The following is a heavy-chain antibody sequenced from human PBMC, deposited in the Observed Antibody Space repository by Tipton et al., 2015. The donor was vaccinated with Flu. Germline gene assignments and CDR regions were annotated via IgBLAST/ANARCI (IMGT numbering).Heavy chain of an antibody. CDR2: VYSSGSI. V-gene: IGHV4-61*02. CDR1: GGSIASGHY. Sequence: TLSLTCSVSGGSIASGHYFWSWIRQPAGKGLEWIGRVYSSGSINESPPLSGRIALTVDTFKNQFSLKLDSVTVADTAVYYCARGRCSPGACNLRRSFDAWGQRTLVTVS. CDR3: ARGRCSPGACNLRRSFDA. D-gene: IGHD2/OR15-2a*01. J-gene: IGHJ5*02.